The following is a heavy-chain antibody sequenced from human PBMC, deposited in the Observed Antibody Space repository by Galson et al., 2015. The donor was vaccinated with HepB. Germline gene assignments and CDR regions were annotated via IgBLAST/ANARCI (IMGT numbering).Heavy chain of an antibody. J-gene: IGHJ4*02. CDR3: AKDGSYGTGYYFDY. V-gene: IGHV3-43D*03. Sequence: SLRLSCAASGFTFDDYAMPWFRQAPGKGLERVSLISWDGGSTYYADSVKVRFTISRDNSKNSLYLQMNSLRAEDTALYYCAKDGSYGTGYYFDYWGQGTLVTVSS. D-gene: IGHD5-18*01. CDR1: GFTFDDYA. CDR2: ISWDGGST.